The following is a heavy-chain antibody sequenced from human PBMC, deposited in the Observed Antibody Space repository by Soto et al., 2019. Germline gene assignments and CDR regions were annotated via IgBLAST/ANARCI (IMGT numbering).Heavy chain of an antibody. Sequence: EVQLVESGGGLVQPGGSLRLSCEASGFTFRNYDMHWVRQGTGKGLEWVSGISAAGDPDYADSVEGRLTISRENAQNSFCLQMNSLRVGDTAVYYCARTDRDFYGLDVWGQGTTVIVSS. CDR3: ARTDRDFYGLDV. J-gene: IGHJ6*02. V-gene: IGHV3-13*05. CDR1: GFTFRNYD. CDR2: ISAAGDP.